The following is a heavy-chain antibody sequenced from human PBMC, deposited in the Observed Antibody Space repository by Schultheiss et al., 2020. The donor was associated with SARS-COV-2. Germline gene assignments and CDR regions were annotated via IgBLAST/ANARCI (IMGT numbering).Heavy chain of an antibody. CDR2: IRSKANSYAT. Sequence: GGSLRLSCAASGFTFSNAWMSWVRQAPGKGLEWVGRIRSKANSYATAYAASVKGRFTISRDDSKNTAYLQMNSLKTEDTAVYYCTRGGDHDYWGQGTLVTVSS. CDR3: TRGGDHDY. D-gene: IGHD4-17*01. CDR1: GFTFSNAW. V-gene: IGHV3-73*01. J-gene: IGHJ4*02.